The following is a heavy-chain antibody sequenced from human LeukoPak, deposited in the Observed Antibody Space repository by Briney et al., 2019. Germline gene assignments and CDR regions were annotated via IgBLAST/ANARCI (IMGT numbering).Heavy chain of an antibody. CDR1: GYTFTNYA. V-gene: IGHV1-3*04. Sequence: GASVKVSCKASGYTFTNYALHWVRQAPGQRLEWMGWINTGNGNTKYSQKFQGRVTITRATSASTAYMELSSLRSEDTAVYYCARVGYSGYDSRPVFNYWGRGTLVTVSS. J-gene: IGHJ4*02. CDR3: ARVGYSGYDSRPVFNY. D-gene: IGHD5-12*01. CDR2: INTGNGNT.